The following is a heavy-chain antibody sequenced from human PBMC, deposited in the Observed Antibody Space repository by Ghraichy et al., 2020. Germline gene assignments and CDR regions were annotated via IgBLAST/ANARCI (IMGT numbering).Heavy chain of an antibody. Sequence: SETLSLTCAVYGGSFSGYYWSWIRQPPGKGLEWIGEINHSGSTNYNPSLKSRVTISVDTSKNQFSLKLSSVTAADTDVYYCARRGGIWRRWFDPWGQGTLVTVSS. CDR3: ARRGGIWRRWFDP. D-gene: IGHD3-3*01. J-gene: IGHJ5*02. CDR2: INHSGST. V-gene: IGHV4-34*01. CDR1: GGSFSGYY.